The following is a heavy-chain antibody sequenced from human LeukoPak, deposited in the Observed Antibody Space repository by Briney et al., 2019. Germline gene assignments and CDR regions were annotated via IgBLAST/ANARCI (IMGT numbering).Heavy chain of an antibody. J-gene: IGHJ4*02. CDR2: ISSSSSTI. CDR1: GFTFSSYS. CDR3: ARGLLWFPHYFDY. D-gene: IGHD3-10*01. Sequence: GGSLRLSCAASGFTFSSYSMNWVHQAPGKGLEWVSYISSSSSTIYYEASVKGRFTISRDNAKNSLYLQMNSLRAEDTAVYYCARGLLWFPHYFDYWGQGTLVTVSS. V-gene: IGHV3-48*04.